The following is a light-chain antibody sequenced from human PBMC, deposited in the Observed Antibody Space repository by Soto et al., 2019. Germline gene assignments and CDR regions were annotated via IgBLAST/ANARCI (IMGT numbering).Light chain of an antibody. CDR1: QTIGRNY. CDR2: GTS. Sequence: ESVLTQSPGTLSLSPGETATVSCRASQTIGRNYLAWYQQKPGQAPRLLIFGTSTRATGIPDRFSGSGSGTDFTLSISRLEPEDFAVYYCQQYASSPLLTFGGGTKVDIK. V-gene: IGKV3-20*01. J-gene: IGKJ4*01. CDR3: QQYASSPLLT.